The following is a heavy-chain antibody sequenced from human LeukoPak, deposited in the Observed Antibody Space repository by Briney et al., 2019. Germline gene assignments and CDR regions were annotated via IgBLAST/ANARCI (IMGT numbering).Heavy chain of an antibody. J-gene: IGHJ6*02. Sequence: GGSLRLSCAASGFTFSSYGMHWVRQAPGKGLEWVAVISYDGSNKYYADSVKGRFTISRDNSKNTLYLQMNSLRAEDTAVYYCAKDIGGYCSGGSCYSAGDYYGMDVWGQGTTVTVSS. CDR1: GFTFSSYG. CDR2: ISYDGSNK. CDR3: AKDIGGYCSGGSCYSAGDYYGMDV. V-gene: IGHV3-30*18. D-gene: IGHD2-15*01.